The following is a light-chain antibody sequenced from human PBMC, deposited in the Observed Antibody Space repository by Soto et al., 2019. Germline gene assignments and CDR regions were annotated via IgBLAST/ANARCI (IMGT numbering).Light chain of an antibody. Sequence: EIVLTQSPATLSLSPGERATLSCRASQSVRNSLIWYQQKPGQAPRLLIYDVSNRATGIPARFSGSGSETDFTVTISSVEPEDLAVYYCQQRYSWPITFGQGTRLEIK. CDR2: DVS. CDR3: QQRYSWPIT. V-gene: IGKV3-11*01. J-gene: IGKJ5*01. CDR1: QSVRNS.